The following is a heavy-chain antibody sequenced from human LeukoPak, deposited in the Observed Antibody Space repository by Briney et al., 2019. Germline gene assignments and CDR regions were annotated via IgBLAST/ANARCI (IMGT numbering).Heavy chain of an antibody. Sequence: PGGSLRLSCAASGFTFSSYAMSWVRQAPGQGLEWVSGIVNSGRSTYYAGSVKGRFTISRDNSKNTLYLQMSSLRAEDTAVYYCARALYEAFDIWGQGTVVTVSS. D-gene: IGHD3-16*02. J-gene: IGHJ3*02. CDR2: IVNSGRST. CDR3: ARALYEAFDI. V-gene: IGHV3-23*01. CDR1: GFTFSSYA.